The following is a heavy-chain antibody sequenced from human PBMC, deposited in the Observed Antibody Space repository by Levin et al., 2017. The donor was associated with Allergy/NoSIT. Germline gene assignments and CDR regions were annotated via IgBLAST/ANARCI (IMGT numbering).Heavy chain of an antibody. CDR1: GFTVSSNY. D-gene: IGHD2-15*01. CDR3: ASWVAWHAFHI. V-gene: IGHV3-53*01. CDR2: TYSGDKT. J-gene: IGHJ3*02. Sequence: GGSLRLSCAASGFTVSSNYMTWVRQAPGKGLECVSATYSGDKTYYADPVTGRSTIPRDTSNNKLYLQMNSLWVEDTAVYYCASWVAWHAFHIWGQGTMVTVSS.